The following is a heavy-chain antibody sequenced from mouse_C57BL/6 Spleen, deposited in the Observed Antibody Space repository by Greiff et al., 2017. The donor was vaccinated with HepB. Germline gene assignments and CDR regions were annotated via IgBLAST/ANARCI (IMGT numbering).Heavy chain of an antibody. CDR2: FHPYNDDT. J-gene: IGHJ1*03. V-gene: IGHV1-47*01. CDR1: GYTFTTYP. Sequence: QVQLKESGAELVKPGASVKMSCKASGYTFTTYPIEWMKQNHGKSLEWIGNFHPYNDDTKYNEKFKGKATLTVEKSSSTVYLELSRLTSDDAAVYYCARGDYDGGYFDVWGTGTTVTVSS. D-gene: IGHD2-4*01. CDR3: ARGDYDGGYFDV.